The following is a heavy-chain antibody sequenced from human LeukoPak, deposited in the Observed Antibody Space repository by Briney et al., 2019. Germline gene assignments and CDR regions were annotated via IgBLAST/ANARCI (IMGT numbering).Heavy chain of an antibody. CDR3: AKDGWIQLWPPPMTADY. J-gene: IGHJ4*02. Sequence: GASVKVSCKASGYTFTVYYIHWVRQAPGQGLEWMGWINPKSGATNYAQKFQGRVTMTRDTSISTAYMELTRLTSDDTALYYCAKDGWIQLWPPPMTADYWGQGTLVTVSS. V-gene: IGHV1-2*02. CDR1: GYTFTVYY. CDR2: INPKSGAT. D-gene: IGHD5-18*01.